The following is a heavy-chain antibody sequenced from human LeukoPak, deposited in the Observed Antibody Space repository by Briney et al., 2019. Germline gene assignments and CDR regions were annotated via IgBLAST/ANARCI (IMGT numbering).Heavy chain of an antibody. D-gene: IGHD3-10*01. Sequence: ASETLSLTCTVSGVSISRDYWSWIRQPPGKGLEWIGYIYYTGSTNYNPSLKSRVTISVDTSKNQFSLKLSSVTAADTAVYYCARDLHGSGSYPDWGQGTLVTVSS. CDR3: ARDLHGSGSYPD. CDR1: GVSISRDY. CDR2: IYYTGST. J-gene: IGHJ4*02. V-gene: IGHV4-59*12.